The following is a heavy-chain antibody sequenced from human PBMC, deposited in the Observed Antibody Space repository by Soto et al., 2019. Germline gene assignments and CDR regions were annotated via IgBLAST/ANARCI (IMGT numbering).Heavy chain of an antibody. CDR3: AIHGGHCSGGRCYGHYYYYLDV. CDR2: IYYSGNT. CDR1: GGSISSYY. J-gene: IGHJ6*03. D-gene: IGHD2-15*01. V-gene: IGHV4-59*08. Sequence: SETLSLTCAVSGGSISSYYWSWIRQPPGKGLEWIGYIYYSGNTNYNPSLKSRVTISVDTSKNQFSLKLTSVTAADTALYYCAIHGGHCSGGRCYGHYYYYLDVWGKGTTVTVS.